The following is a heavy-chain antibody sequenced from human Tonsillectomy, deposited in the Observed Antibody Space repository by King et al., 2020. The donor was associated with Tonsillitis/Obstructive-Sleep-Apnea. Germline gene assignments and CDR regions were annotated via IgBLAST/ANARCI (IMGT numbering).Heavy chain of an antibody. J-gene: IGHJ3*02. Sequence: VQLQESGPGLVKPSGTLSLTCAVSGGSISSSNWWSWVRQPPGKGLEWIGDIYHSGSTNYNPSLKSRVTIQVDKSKNQFSLRLTSVTAADTAVYYCARDRGFYGDSSFDIWGQGTMVAVSS. CDR2: IYHSGST. CDR1: GGSISSSNW. D-gene: IGHD4-17*01. V-gene: IGHV4-4*02. CDR3: ARDRGFYGDSSFDI.